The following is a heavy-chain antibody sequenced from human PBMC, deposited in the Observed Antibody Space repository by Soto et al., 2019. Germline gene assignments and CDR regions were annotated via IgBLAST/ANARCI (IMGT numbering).Heavy chain of an antibody. D-gene: IGHD3-22*01. CDR3: ARDAPSYYYDSSGTDAFDI. J-gene: IGHJ3*02. CDR2: INPSGGST. Sequence: ASMKVSCKASGYTFTSYYMHWVRQAPGQRLEWMGIINPSGGSTSYAQKLQGRVTMTRDTSTSTVYMELSSLRSEDTAVYYCARDAPSYYYDSSGTDAFDIWGQGTMVTVSS. V-gene: IGHV1-46*01. CDR1: GYTFTSYY.